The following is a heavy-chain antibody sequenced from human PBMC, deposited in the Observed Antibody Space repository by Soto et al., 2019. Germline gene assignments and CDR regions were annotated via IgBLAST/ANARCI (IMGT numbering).Heavy chain of an antibody. Sequence: GGSLRLSCAASGFTFSSYAMHWVRQAPGKGLEWVAVISYDGSNKYYADSVKGRFTISRDNSKNTLYLQMNSLRAEDTAVYYCARAKGVGGYSYGYAFDIWGQGTMVTVSS. CDR1: GFTFSSYA. D-gene: IGHD5-18*01. J-gene: IGHJ3*02. CDR2: ISYDGSNK. CDR3: ARAKGVGGYSYGYAFDI. V-gene: IGHV3-30*04.